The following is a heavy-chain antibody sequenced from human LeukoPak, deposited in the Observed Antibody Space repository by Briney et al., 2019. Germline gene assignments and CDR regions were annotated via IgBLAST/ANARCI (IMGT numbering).Heavy chain of an antibody. CDR3: ARHSRLDKSSLSWADY. J-gene: IGHJ4*02. CDR2: TYYRSKWYN. CDR1: GDSISSNSAA. D-gene: IGHD2-2*03. Sequence: SQTLSLTCAISGDSISSNSAAWNWIRQSPSRGLGWLGRTYYRSKWYNNYAISVKSRITINPDTSKNQFSLKLSSVTAADTAVYYCARHSRLDKSSLSWADYWGQGTLVTVSS. V-gene: IGHV6-1*01.